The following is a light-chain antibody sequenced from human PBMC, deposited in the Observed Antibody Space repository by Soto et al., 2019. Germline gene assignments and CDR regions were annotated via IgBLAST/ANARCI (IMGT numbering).Light chain of an antibody. J-gene: IGKJ2*01. CDR2: LGS. CDR3: LQGLRPMYT. CDR1: QTLLHSNGYTY. Sequence: IALTQSPLSLSVTPGEPASISCRSSQTLLHSNGYTYLNWYLQKPGQSPQLLIYLGSNRGSGVPDRFSGSGAGTDFTLNINRVHAEDVGVFYCLQGLRPMYTFGQGTKLETK. V-gene: IGKV2-28*01.